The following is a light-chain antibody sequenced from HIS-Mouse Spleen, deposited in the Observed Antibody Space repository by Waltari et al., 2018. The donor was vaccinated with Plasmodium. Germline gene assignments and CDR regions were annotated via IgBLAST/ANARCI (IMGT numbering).Light chain of an antibody. Sequence: DIQMTQSPSTLSSSVVYRVTITCRPSQSISSWLAWYQQKPGKAPKLLIYKASSLESGVPSRFSGSGSGTEFTLTISSLQPDDFATYYCQQYNSYWTFGQGTKVEIK. V-gene: IGKV1-5*03. J-gene: IGKJ1*01. CDR2: KAS. CDR1: QSISSW. CDR3: QQYNSYWT.